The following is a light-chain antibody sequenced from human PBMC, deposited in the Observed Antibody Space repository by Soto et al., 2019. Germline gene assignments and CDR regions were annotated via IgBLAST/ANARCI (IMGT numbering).Light chain of an antibody. CDR3: QQYGGSPET. V-gene: IGKV3-20*01. J-gene: IGKJ1*01. CDR1: QSVSSTY. CDR2: DVY. Sequence: ELVMTQSPATLSVSPGERATLSCRASQSVSSTYLAWYQQKHGQAPRLLIHDVYNRATGIPDRFSGSGSGTDLTITISRLQPEDFEVYYCQQYGGSPETFGQGTKVDIK.